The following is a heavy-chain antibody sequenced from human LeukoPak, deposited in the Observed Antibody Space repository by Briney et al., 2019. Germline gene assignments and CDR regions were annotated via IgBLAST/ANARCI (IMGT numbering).Heavy chain of an antibody. D-gene: IGHD5/OR15-5a*01. J-gene: IGHJ3*02. V-gene: IGHV1-2*02. Sequence: ASVKVSCKASGYTLTGYYMHWVRQAPGQGLEWMGWINPNSGGTNYAQKFQGRVTMTRDTSISTAYMELSRLRSDDTAVYYCAREPLRLNAFDIWGQGTMVTVSS. CDR1: GYTLTGYY. CDR3: AREPLRLNAFDI. CDR2: INPNSGGT.